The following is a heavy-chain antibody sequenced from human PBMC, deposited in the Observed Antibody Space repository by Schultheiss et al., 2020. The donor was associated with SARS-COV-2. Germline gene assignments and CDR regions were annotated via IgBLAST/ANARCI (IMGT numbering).Heavy chain of an antibody. CDR3: AGGPTWFHYYYALDV. CDR2: IYYSGST. D-gene: IGHD3-10*01. V-gene: IGHV4-31*03. CDR1: GGSISSGGYY. J-gene: IGHJ6*02. Sequence: SETLSLTCTVSGGSISSGGYYWSWIRQHPGKGLEWIGYIYYSGSTYYNPSLKSRVSISLDTSKDQFSLNLNSVIAADTAIYYCAGGPTWFHYYYALDVWGQGTPVTVSS.